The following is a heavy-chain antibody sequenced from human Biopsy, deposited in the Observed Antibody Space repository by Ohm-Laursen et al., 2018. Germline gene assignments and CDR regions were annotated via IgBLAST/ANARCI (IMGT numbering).Heavy chain of an antibody. J-gene: IGHJ6*02. CDR3: ARATNSTGWPYYYFYGMDV. Sequence: SDTLSFTCTASGGSISSDYWSWIRQTPGKGLEWIGYIYYSGSTNYNPSLKSRVTISVDTSKNQFSLRMNSVTAADTAVYYCARATNSTGWPYYYFYGMDVWGQGTTVTVSS. CDR1: GGSISSDY. CDR2: IYYSGST. V-gene: IGHV4-59*07. D-gene: IGHD2/OR15-2a*01.